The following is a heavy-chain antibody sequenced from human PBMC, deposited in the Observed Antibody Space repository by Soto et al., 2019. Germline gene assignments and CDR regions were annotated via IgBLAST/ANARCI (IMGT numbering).Heavy chain of an antibody. V-gene: IGHV4-39*02. J-gene: IGHJ4*02. CDR2: IDYNGVT. CDR3: GRVLLPATRHAGPDY. CDR1: GVSISSSDYY. D-gene: IGHD2-21*01. Sequence: PSETLSLTCSVSGVSISSSDYYWAWIRQPPGKGLEWIGSIDYNGVTYSNPSLKGRVTISKDTSKNKFSLQVTSVTAADTAFYYCGRVLLPATRHAGPDYGGQESHVTVSS.